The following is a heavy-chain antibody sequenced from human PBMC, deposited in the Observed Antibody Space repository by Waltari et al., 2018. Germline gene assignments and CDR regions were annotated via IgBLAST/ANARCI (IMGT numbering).Heavy chain of an antibody. CDR1: GGTFRSYA. J-gene: IGHJ6*02. V-gene: IGHV1-69*08. Sequence: QVQLVQSGAEVKKPGSSVKVSCKASGGTFRSYAISWVRQAPGQGLEWMGRIIPIFGTANYAQKFQGRVTITADKSTSTAYMELSSLRSEDTAVYYCARDPPSGALATYYYYGMDVWGQGTTVTVSS. CDR2: IIPIFGTA. CDR3: ARDPPSGALATYYYYGMDV. D-gene: IGHD1-26*01.